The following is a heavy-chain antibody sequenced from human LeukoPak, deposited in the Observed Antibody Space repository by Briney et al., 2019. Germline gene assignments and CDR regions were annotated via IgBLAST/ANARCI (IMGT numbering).Heavy chain of an antibody. V-gene: IGHV3-21*04. CDR2: ISSSSSYI. CDR1: GFTFSSYS. Sequence: PGGSLRLSCAASGFTFSSYSMNWVRQAPGKGLEWVSSISSSSSYIYYADSVKGRFTISRDNAKNSPYLQMNSLRAEDTAVYYCARGSSSWYDPLDYWGQGTLVTVSS. CDR3: ARGSSSWYDPLDY. J-gene: IGHJ4*02. D-gene: IGHD6-13*01.